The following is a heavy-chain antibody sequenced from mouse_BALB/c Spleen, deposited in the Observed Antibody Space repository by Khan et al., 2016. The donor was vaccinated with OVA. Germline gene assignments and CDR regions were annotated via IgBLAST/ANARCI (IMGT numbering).Heavy chain of an antibody. V-gene: IGHV2-6-1*01. Sequence: QVQLKQSGPGLVAPSQSLSITCTISGFSLTNYGVHWIRQPPGKGLDWLLVIWSDGSTTYNSALKSRLTITKDNSKSQVFLQMNSLQTDDTAIYFCARQPYYHYNIMDYWGQGTSVTVSS. CDR3: ARQPYYHYNIMDY. J-gene: IGHJ4*01. D-gene: IGHD2-10*01. CDR1: GFSLTNYG. CDR2: IWSDGST.